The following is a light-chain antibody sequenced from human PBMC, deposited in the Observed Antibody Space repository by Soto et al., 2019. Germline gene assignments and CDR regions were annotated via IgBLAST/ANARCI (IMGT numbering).Light chain of an antibody. J-gene: IGKJ1*01. Sequence: EIVMTQSPATLSVSPGERATLSCRASQSVSSNLVWYQQKPGQAPRLLIYDASTRATGIPARFSGSGSGTEFTLTISSLQSEDFAVYYCRQYNNWPTFGQGTKVEIK. CDR3: RQYNNWPT. CDR2: DAS. V-gene: IGKV3-15*01. CDR1: QSVSSN.